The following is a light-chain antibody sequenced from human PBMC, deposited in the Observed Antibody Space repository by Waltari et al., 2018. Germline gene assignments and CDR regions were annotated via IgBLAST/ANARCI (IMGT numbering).Light chain of an antibody. Sequence: EMVMTQSPATLSVSPGERATLSCRASQSVRSNLAWYQQKPGQAPRLLIYGASTRATGSPARFSGSGSGTEFTLTISSLQSEDFAVYYCQQYNIWPRTFGQGTKVEIK. CDR2: GAS. CDR3: QQYNIWPRT. CDR1: QSVRSN. V-gene: IGKV3-15*01. J-gene: IGKJ1*01.